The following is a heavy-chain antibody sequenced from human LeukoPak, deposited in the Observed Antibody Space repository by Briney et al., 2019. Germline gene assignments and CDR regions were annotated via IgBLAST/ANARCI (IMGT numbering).Heavy chain of an antibody. V-gene: IGHV4-59*01. CDR3: AKVHSSWPYYYYYGMDV. CDR2: IYYSGST. Sequence: SETLSLTCTVSGGSISSYYWSWIRQPPGKGLEWIGYIYYSGSTNYNPSLKSRVTISVDTSKNQFSLKLSSVTAADTAVYYCAKVHSSWPYYYYYGMDVWGQGTTVTVSS. J-gene: IGHJ6*02. CDR1: GGSISSYY. D-gene: IGHD6-13*01.